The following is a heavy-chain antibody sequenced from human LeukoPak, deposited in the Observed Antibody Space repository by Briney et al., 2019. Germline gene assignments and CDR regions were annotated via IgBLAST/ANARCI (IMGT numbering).Heavy chain of an antibody. CDR1: GGSFSGYY. CDR2: INHSGST. D-gene: IGHD3-3*01. J-gene: IGHJ4*02. Sequence: PSETLSLTCAVYGGSFSGYYWSWIRQPPGKGLEWIGEINHSGSTNYNPSLKSRVTISVDTSKNQFSLKLSSVTAADTAVYYCASRDYDFWSGYYTAYYWGQGNLVTVSS. CDR3: ASRDYDFWSGYYTAYY. V-gene: IGHV4-34*01.